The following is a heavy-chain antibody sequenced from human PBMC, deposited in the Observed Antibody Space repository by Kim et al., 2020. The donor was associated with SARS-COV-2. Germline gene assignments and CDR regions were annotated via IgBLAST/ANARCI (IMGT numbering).Heavy chain of an antibody. D-gene: IGHD3-22*01. V-gene: IGHV4-59*13. CDR2: IYYSGST. CDR3: ARPRVPFYYDSSGYWFDP. Sequence: SETLSLTCTVSGGSISSYYWSWIRQPPGTGLEWIGYIYYSGSTNYNPSLKRRFTISVATSKNQFSLKLSSVTAAATAVYYCARPRVPFYYDSSGYWFDPWGERALVSVS. CDR1: GGSISSYY. J-gene: IGHJ5*02.